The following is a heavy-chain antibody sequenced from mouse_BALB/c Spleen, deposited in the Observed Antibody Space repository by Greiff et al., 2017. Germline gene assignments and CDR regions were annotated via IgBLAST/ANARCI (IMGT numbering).Heavy chain of an antibody. Sequence: EVKLVESGGGLVQPGGSLKLSCAASGFTFSSYGMSWVRQTPDKRLELVATINSNGGSTYYPDSVKGRFTISRDNAKNTLYLQMSSLKSEDTAMYYCARDEGYDEAMDYWGQGTSVTVSS. CDR1: GFTFSSYG. J-gene: IGHJ4*01. D-gene: IGHD2-14*01. CDR3: ARDEGYDEAMDY. CDR2: INSNGGST. V-gene: IGHV5-6-3*01.